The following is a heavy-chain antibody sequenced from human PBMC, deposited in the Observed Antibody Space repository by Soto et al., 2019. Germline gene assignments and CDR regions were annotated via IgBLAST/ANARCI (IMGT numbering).Heavy chain of an antibody. CDR3: AKDRVVTAIRGYYYYYGMDV. V-gene: IGHV3-30*18. J-gene: IGHJ6*02. CDR1: VFTFSSYG. Sequence: GWSLRLSCASSVFTFSSYGMHWVRQAPGKGLEWVAVISYDGSNKYYADSVKGRFTISRDNSKNTLYLQMNSLRAEDTAVYYCAKDRVVTAIRGYYYYYGMDVWGQGTTVTVSS. CDR2: ISYDGSNK. D-gene: IGHD2-21*02.